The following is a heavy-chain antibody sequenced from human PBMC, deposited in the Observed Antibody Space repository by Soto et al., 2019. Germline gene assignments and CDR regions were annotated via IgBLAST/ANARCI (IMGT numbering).Heavy chain of an antibody. D-gene: IGHD7-27*01. Sequence: GGSLRLSCAASGFTFSSYAMSWVRQAPGKGLEWVSAISGSGGSTYYADSVKGRFTISRDNSKNTLYLHMNSLRAEDTAVYYCAKDLTGPWGPLLDIFDYWGQGTLVTVSS. J-gene: IGHJ4*02. CDR3: AKDLTGPWGPLLDIFDY. CDR1: GFTFSSYA. CDR2: ISGSGGST. V-gene: IGHV3-23*01.